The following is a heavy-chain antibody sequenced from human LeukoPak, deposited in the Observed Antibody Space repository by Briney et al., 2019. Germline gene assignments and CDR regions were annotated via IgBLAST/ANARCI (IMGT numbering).Heavy chain of an antibody. CDR2: ISGSGGST. D-gene: IGHD3-10*01. Sequence: HTGGSLRLSCAASGFTFSSYAMSWVRQAPGKGLEWVSAISGSGGSTYYADSVKGRFTISRDNAKNSLYLQMNSLRAEDTAVYYCAREAFGELTWGQGTLVTVSS. V-gene: IGHV3-23*01. CDR3: AREAFGELT. CDR1: GFTFSSYA. J-gene: IGHJ5*02.